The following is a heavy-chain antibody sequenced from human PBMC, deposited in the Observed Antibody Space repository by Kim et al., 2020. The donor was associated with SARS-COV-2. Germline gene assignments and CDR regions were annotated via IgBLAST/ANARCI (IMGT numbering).Heavy chain of an antibody. CDR3: ARHRGRQQLVSPNDI. Sequence: SETLSLNCTVSGGSISSSSYYWGWIRQPPGKGLEWIGSIYYSGSTYYNPSLKSRVTISVDTSKNQFSLKLSSVTAADTAVYYCARHRGRQQLVSPNDIGGQETMVTVSS. V-gene: IGHV4-39*01. J-gene: IGHJ3*02. CDR1: GGSISSSSYY. D-gene: IGHD6-13*01. CDR2: IYYSGST.